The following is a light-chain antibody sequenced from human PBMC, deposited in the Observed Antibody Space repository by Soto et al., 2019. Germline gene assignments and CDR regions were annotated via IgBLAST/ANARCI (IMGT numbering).Light chain of an antibody. J-gene: IGKJ1*01. V-gene: IGKV1-5*03. CDR1: QTIATW. CDR2: KAS. Sequence: DIPMTQSPSTLSASVGDRVTITCRAGQTIATWLAWYQQKPGKAPKLLIYKASSLESGVPSTFSGSGSETEFTLTISSLQPDDFATYYCQQYNSYPWTFGQGTKVEVK. CDR3: QQYNSYPWT.